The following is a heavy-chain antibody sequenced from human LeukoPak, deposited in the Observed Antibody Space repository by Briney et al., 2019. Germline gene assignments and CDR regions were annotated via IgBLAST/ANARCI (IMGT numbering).Heavy chain of an antibody. J-gene: IGHJ5*02. Sequence: SETLSLTCAVYGGSFSGYYWSWIRQPPGKGLEWIGKINHSGSTNYNPSLKSRVTISVDTSKNQFSLKLSSVTAADTAVYYCAREGFWSGYVNWFDPWGQGTLVTVSS. CDR3: AREGFWSGYVNWFDP. V-gene: IGHV4-34*01. D-gene: IGHD3-3*01. CDR1: GGSFSGYY. CDR2: INHSGST.